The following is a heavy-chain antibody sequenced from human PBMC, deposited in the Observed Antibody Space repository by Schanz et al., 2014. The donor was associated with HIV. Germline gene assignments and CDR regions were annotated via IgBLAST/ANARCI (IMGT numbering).Heavy chain of an antibody. J-gene: IGHJ6*02. Sequence: RLVESGGGVVQPGRSLRLSCEASGFTLSSYSMNWVRQAPGKGLEWISYISGSSSTIYYAGSVKGRFTISRDNAKNSLYLQMNSLRAEDTAVYYCARDREYYYGSGSRDYYYYGMDVWGQGTTVTVS. CDR3: ARDREYYYGSGSRDYYYYGMDV. CDR2: ISGSSSTI. V-gene: IGHV3-48*01. CDR1: GFTLSSYS. D-gene: IGHD3-10*01.